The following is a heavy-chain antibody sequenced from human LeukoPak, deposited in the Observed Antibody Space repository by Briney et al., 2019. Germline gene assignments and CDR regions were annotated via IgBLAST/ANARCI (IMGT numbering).Heavy chain of an antibody. J-gene: IGHJ4*02. V-gene: IGHV3-7*04. CDR2: IKQDGGDK. Sequence: GGSLRLSCAASGFTFSSYWMSWVRQAPGKGLEWVANIKQDGGDKNYVDSVKGRFTIFRDNAKNSLFLQMNSLRAEDTAVYYCTRSLDYWGQGTLVTVSS. CDR3: TRSLDY. CDR1: GFTFSSYW.